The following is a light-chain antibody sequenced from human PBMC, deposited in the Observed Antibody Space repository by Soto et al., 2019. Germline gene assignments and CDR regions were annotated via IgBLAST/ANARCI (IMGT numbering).Light chain of an antibody. V-gene: IGLV2-14*01. Sequence: LTQPASVSGSPGQSITISCTGTSSDVGGYNYVSWYQQHPGKAPKLMIYDVSNRPSGVSNRFSGSKSGNTASLTISGLQAEDEADYYCSSYTSSSTLLYVFGTGTKLTVL. J-gene: IGLJ1*01. CDR2: DVS. CDR1: SSDVGGYNY. CDR3: SSYTSSSTLLYV.